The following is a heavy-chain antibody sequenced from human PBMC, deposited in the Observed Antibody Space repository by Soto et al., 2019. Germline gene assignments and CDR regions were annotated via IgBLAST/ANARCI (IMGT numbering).Heavy chain of an antibody. D-gene: IGHD2-15*01. J-gene: IGHJ5*02. CDR1: GYTFTRYT. CDR3: ARGIAIGQLDP. V-gene: IGHV1-3*01. Sequence: ASVKVSCKASGYTFTRYTMNWVRQAPGQRLEWMGWINPDNGNTKSSQKFQDRVIITRDTSASTAYMDLSSLRSEDTAVYYCARGIAIGQLDPWGQGTLVTVSS. CDR2: INPDNGNT.